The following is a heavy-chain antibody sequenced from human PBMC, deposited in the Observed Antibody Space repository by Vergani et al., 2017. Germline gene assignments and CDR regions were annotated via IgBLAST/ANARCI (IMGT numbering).Heavy chain of an antibody. CDR2: ISSSSSYI. CDR3: AGDTLGYCSGGSCYSLDY. CDR1: GFTFSSYS. J-gene: IGHJ4*02. D-gene: IGHD2-15*01. Sequence: EVQLVESGGGLVKPGGSLRLSCAASGFTFSSYSMNWVRQAPGKGLEWVSSISSSSSYIYYADSVKGRFTISRDNAKNSLYLQMNSLRAEDTAVYYCAGDTLGYCSGGSCYSLDYWGQGTLVTVSS. V-gene: IGHV3-21*01.